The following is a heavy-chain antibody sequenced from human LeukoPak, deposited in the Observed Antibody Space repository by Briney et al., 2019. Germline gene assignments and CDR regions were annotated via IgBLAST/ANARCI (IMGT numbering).Heavy chain of an antibody. CDR3: TKPGDDYGDSGYFDY. V-gene: IGHV3-33*06. D-gene: IGHD4-17*01. Sequence: GGSLRLSCAASGFTFSSYGMHWLRQAPGKGLEWVAVIRYDGSNKYYADSVKGRFTISRDNSRNTLYLQMNSLRAEDTAVYYCTKPGDDYGDSGYFDYWGQGTLVTVSS. CDR2: IRYDGSNK. CDR1: GFTFSSYG. J-gene: IGHJ4*02.